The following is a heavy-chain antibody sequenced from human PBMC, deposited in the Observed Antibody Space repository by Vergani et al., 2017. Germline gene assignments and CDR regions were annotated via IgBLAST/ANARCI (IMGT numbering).Heavy chain of an antibody. CDR2: IRGSGGST. CDR1: GFTFSAHA. CDR3: ARDRFSGDLLGLVSYMDL. D-gene: IGHD1-26*01. Sequence: EEQLLQSGGHLVQPGGSLRLSCAASGFTFSAHAMTWVRQGPGKGLEWVSAIRGSGGSTDYADSVKDRLTISRDNGKNRLFLQMNNVRAEDAAVYYCARDRFSGDLLGLVSYMDLWGKGTTVTVSS. V-gene: IGHV3-23*01. J-gene: IGHJ6*03.